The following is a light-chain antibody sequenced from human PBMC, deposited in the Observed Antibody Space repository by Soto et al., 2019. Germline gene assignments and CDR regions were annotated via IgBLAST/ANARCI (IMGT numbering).Light chain of an antibody. CDR3: SSYAGSSTCV. CDR2: GVT. J-gene: IGLJ3*02. V-gene: IGLV2-8*01. CDR1: SSDVGAYDY. Sequence: QSALTQPPSASGSLGQSVTIPCTGTSSDVGAYDYVSWYQQHPGKAPKLVIYGVTERPSGVPDRFSGSKSGNTASLTVSGLQSEDEADYYCSSYAGSSTCVFGGGTKLTVL.